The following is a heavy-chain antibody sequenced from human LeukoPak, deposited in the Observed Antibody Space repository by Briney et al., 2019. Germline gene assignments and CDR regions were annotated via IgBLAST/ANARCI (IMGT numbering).Heavy chain of an antibody. Sequence: AETLSLTCNVSGVSISGFYWSWIRQPAGKGLEWVGRIYTSGKVNYNPSLKSRLTLSVDTSTNQFSLKLSSVTAADTALYYCARVGLYGEYTSWGQGTLVTVSS. CDR2: IYTSGKV. CDR1: GVSISGFY. D-gene: IGHD4-17*01. J-gene: IGHJ5*02. V-gene: IGHV4-4*07. CDR3: ARVGLYGEYTS.